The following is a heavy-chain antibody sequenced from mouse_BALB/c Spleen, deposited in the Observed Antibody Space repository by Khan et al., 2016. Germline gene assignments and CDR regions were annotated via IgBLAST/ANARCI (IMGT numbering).Heavy chain of an antibody. CDR1: GDSITTGY. V-gene: IGHV3-8*02. J-gene: IGHJ1*01. D-gene: IGHD2-1*01. CDR3: VRFYGNYRGSFDV. Sequence: EVQLQESGPSLVKPSQTLSLTCSVTGDSITTGYWNWIRKFPGNKLEYMGYISYSVSTYYNPSLKSRISITRDTSKNQYYLQLKSVTTEDTATYXCVRFYGNYRGSFDVWGAGTTVTVSS. CDR2: ISYSVST.